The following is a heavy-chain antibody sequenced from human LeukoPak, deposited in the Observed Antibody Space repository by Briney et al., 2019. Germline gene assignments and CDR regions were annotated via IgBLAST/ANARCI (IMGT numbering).Heavy chain of an antibody. CDR2: INHSGST. V-gene: IGHV4-38-2*02. J-gene: IGHJ4*02. D-gene: IGHD3-22*01. CDR1: DYSISGGYY. Sequence: SETLSLTCTVSDYSISGGYYWGWIRQPPGKGLEWIGSINHSGSTYYNPSLKSRVTISVDTSKNQFFLKLTSVTAADTAVYYCARDRKYHDSWGQGTLATVSS. CDR3: ARDRKYHDS.